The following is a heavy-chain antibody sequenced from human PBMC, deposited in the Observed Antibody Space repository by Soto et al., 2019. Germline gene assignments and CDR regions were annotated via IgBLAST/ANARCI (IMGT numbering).Heavy chain of an antibody. CDR1: EFTFSSYS. V-gene: IGHV3-48*01. CDR3: ARVATSDYYTSDY. CDR2: ISRSGIP. Sequence: EVQLVESGGGLVQPGESLRLSCVASEFTFSSYSFNWVRQAPGKGLEWVSYISRSGIPKYADSVKGRFTISRDNAKNSLYLQMNSLRAEDKAVFYCARVATSDYYTSDYWGQGTLVTVSS. J-gene: IGHJ4*02. D-gene: IGHD3-22*01.